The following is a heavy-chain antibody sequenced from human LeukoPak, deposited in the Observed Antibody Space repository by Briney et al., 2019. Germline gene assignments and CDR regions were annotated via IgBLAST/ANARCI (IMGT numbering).Heavy chain of an antibody. V-gene: IGHV4-59*08. CDR1: GGSISSYY. CDR3: ARRQDYYGSGSYQNWFDP. D-gene: IGHD3-10*01. CDR2: IYYSGST. Sequence: PSETLSLTCTVSGGSISSYYWSWIRQPPGKGLEWIGYIYYSGSTKYNPSLKSRVTISVDTSMKQFSLNLRSVTAADTAVYYCARRQDYYGSGSYQNWFDPWGQGTLVTVSS. J-gene: IGHJ5*02.